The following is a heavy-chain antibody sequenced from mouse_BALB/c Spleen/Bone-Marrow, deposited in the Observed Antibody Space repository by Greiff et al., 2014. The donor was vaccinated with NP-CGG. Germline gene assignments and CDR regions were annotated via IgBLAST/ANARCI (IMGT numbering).Heavy chain of an antibody. V-gene: IGHV14-4*02. D-gene: IGHD2-4*01. CDR1: GFNITDYY. J-gene: IGHJ2*01. CDR3: NARGDYDFDYFDY. CDR2: IDPENGDT. Sequence: VQLQQSGAELVRSGASVKLSCTASGFNITDYYMHWVKQRPEQGLEWIGWIDPENGDTEYAPKFQGKATMTADTSSNTAYLQLSSLTSEDTAVYYCNARGDYDFDYFDYWGQGTTLTVSA.